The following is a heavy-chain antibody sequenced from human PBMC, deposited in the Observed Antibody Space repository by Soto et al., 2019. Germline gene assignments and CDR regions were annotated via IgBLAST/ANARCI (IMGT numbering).Heavy chain of an antibody. D-gene: IGHD2-8*02. CDR1: GFTFSNSA. V-gene: IGHV3-23*01. CDR3: AQNTGGTPLDY. CDR2: ISGSGGST. Sequence: EVQLLESGGGLVQPGGSLRLSCAASGFTFSNSAMSWVRQAPGKGLEWVSAISGSGGSTYYAGSVKGRFTISRDNSKNRLYLQMNSLRAEATAVYYCAQNTGGTPLDYWGQGTLVTVSS. J-gene: IGHJ4*02.